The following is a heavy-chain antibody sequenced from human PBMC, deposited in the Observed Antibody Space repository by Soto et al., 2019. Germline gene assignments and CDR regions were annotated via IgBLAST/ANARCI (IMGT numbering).Heavy chain of an antibody. J-gene: IGHJ6*03. CDR1: GYTFTSYG. D-gene: IGHD4-17*01. CDR2: IVVGSGNT. V-gene: IGHV1-58*02. CDR3: AAESSYGDYRDPYYYYMDV. Sequence: PSVKVSCKASGYTFTSYGINWVRQAPGQRLEWIGWIVVGSGNTNYAQKFQERVTITRDMSTSTAYMELSSLRSEDTAVYYCAAESSYGDYRDPYYYYMDVWGKGTTVTVSS.